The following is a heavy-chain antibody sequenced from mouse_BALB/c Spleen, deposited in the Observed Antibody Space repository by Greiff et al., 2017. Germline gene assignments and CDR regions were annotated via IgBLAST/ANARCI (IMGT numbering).Heavy chain of an antibody. V-gene: IGHV1-15*01. D-gene: IGHD2-14*01. Sequence: QVHVKQSGAELVRPGASVTLSCKASGYPFTDYEMHWVKQTPVHGLEWIGAIDPETGGTAYNQKFKGKATLTADKSSSTAYMELRSLTSEDSAVYYCTRRRGTYFDVWGAGTTVTVSS. CDR2: IDPETGGT. CDR3: TRRRGTYFDV. J-gene: IGHJ1*01. CDR1: GYPFTDYE.